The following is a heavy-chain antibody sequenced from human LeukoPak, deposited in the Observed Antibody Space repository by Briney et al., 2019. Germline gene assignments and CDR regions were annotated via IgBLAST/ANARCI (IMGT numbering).Heavy chain of an antibody. CDR1: GFILSGYF. Sequence: GGSLRLSCAASGFILSGYFMSGLRHAPGKGLEWVASIKHDGSEEYYVDSVRGRFTISRDNTKSSLYLQMSSLRAEDTAVYYCATDRGWRTSGYYLYYFESWGQGTLVTVSS. CDR2: IKHDGSEE. J-gene: IGHJ4*02. V-gene: IGHV3-7*01. D-gene: IGHD3-3*01. CDR3: ATDRGWRTSGYYLYYFES.